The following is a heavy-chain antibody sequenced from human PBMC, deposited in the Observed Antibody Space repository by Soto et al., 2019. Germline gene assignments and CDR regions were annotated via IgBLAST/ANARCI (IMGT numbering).Heavy chain of an antibody. V-gene: IGHV5-10-1*01. J-gene: IGHJ6*02. CDR2: IDPSDSYT. CDR1: GYSFTSYW. CDR3: ARQNTMIVVPNYYYGMDV. Sequence: RGESLKISCQGSGYSFTSYWISWVRQMPGKGLEWMGRIDPSDSYTNYSPSFQGHVTISADKSISTAYLQWSSLKASDTAMYYCARQNTMIVVPNYYYGMDVWGQGTTVTVSS. D-gene: IGHD3-22*01.